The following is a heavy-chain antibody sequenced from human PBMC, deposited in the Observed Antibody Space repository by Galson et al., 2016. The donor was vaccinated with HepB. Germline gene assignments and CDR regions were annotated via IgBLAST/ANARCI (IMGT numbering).Heavy chain of an antibody. CDR2: INHSGSS. D-gene: IGHD3-22*01. CDR1: GGSFSGYY. CDR3: ARGRAYYYDSNGYNY. V-gene: IGHV4-34*01. Sequence: ETLSLTCAVSGGSFSGYYWTWIRQPPGKGLEWIGEINHSGSSNYNPSLKSRLTISLDMSKKRFSLNLTSVTAADTAVYYCARGRAYYYDSNGYNYWGQGTLVTVSS. J-gene: IGHJ4*02.